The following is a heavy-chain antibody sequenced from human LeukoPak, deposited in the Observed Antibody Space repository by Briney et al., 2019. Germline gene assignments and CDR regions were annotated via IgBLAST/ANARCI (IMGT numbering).Heavy chain of an antibody. D-gene: IGHD3-22*01. CDR3: AKAPSMIVVVQIDY. Sequence: GGSLRLSCTASGFTFSSYAMHWVRQAPGKGLEWVAVISYDGSNKYYADSVKGRFTISRDNSKNTLYLQMNSLRAEDTAVYYCAKAPSMIVVVQIDYWGQGTLVTVSS. CDR2: ISYDGSNK. V-gene: IGHV3-30*04. J-gene: IGHJ4*02. CDR1: GFTFSSYA.